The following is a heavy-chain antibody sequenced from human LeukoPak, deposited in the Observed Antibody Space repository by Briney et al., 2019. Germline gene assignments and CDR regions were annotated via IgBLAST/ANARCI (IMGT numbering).Heavy chain of an antibody. V-gene: IGHV3-23*01. Sequence: GGSLRLSCAASGFTFSSYAMSWVRQAPGKGLEWVSGISGSGSRTFYADSVKGRFTISRDNSKNTMYLQMNSLRAEDTAVYYCARVGYGDYSGAFTFDYWGQGALVTVSS. CDR2: ISGSGSRT. D-gene: IGHD4-17*01. CDR3: ARVGYGDYSGAFTFDY. CDR1: GFTFSSYA. J-gene: IGHJ4*02.